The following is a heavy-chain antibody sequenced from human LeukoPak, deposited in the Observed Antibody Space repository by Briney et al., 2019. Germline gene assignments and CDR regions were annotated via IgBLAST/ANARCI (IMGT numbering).Heavy chain of an antibody. V-gene: IGHV1-2*02. Sequence: AASVEVSCKASGYTFTGYYMHWVRQAPGKGREWVGWINPNSGSTNYAQKFQGRVTMTRDTSISTAYMELSRLRSDDTAVYYCARGGQWLVIRDNFDYWGQGTLVTVSS. CDR2: INPNSGST. CDR3: ARGGQWLVIRDNFDY. D-gene: IGHD6-19*01. J-gene: IGHJ4*02. CDR1: GYTFTGYY.